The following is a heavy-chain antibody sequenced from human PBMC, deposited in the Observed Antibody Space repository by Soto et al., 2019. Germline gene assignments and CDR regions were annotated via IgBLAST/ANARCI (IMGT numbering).Heavy chain of an antibody. CDR1: GFTFSNAW. Sequence: GGSLRLSCAASGFTFSNAWINWVRQAPGKGLEWVGRVKSKTHGGTTDYAAPVKGRFTISRDDSKNTLYLQMNSLKTEDTAVYYCTTELRTGTRYNDFDYWGQGTLVTVSS. CDR2: VKSKTHGGTT. V-gene: IGHV3-15*07. CDR3: TTELRTGTRYNDFDY. J-gene: IGHJ4*02. D-gene: IGHD1-1*01.